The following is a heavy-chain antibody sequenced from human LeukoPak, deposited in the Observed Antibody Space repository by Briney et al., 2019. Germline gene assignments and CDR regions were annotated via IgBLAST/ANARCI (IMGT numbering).Heavy chain of an antibody. D-gene: IGHD4-17*01. CDR2: ISKSGRDI. CDR3: ARENYGDYKGANAFDI. V-gene: IGHV3-21*01. CDR1: GFIFDTYA. J-gene: IGHJ3*02. Sequence: GGSLRLSCAASGFIFDTYAMNWARQAPGKGLEWVSSISKSGRDIYYADSVRGRFTISRDNARDSLYLQMNSLRDEDTAVYYCARENYGDYKGANAFDIWGQGTMVTVSS.